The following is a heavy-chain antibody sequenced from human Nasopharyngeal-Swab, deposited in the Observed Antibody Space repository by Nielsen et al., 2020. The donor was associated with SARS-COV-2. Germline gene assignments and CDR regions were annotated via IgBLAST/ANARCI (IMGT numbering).Heavy chain of an antibody. CDR2: IYYSGST. V-gene: IGHV4-39*01. Sequence: GDGPEWVGSIYYSGSTYYNPSLKSRVTISVDTSKNQFSLKLSSVTAADTAVYYCARPGYDSSGYTSYFDYWGQGTLVTVSS. D-gene: IGHD3-22*01. CDR3: ARPGYDSSGYTSYFDY. J-gene: IGHJ4*02.